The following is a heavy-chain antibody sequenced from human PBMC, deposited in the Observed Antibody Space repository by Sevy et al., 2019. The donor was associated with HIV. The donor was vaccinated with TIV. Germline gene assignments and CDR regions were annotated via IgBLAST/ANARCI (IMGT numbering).Heavy chain of an antibody. J-gene: IGHJ4*02. Sequence: GGSLRLSCAASGFTFSSYAMHWVRRAPGKGLEWVAVLSYDGSNKYYADSVKGRFTISRDNSKNTLYLQMNSLRAEDTAVYYCAREPARAQSYYFDYWGQGTLVTVSS. CDR2: LSYDGSNK. CDR1: GFTFSSYA. V-gene: IGHV3-30-3*01. D-gene: IGHD4-4*01. CDR3: AREPARAQSYYFDY.